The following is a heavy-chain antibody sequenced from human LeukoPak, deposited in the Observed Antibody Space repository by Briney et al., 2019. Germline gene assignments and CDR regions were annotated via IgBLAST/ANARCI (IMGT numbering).Heavy chain of an antibody. CDR2: VYYNGNT. J-gene: IGHJ5*02. D-gene: IGHD3/OR15-3a*01. CDR1: GGSISPYY. Sequence: SETLALTCTVSGGSISPYYWTWIGQPPGKGLEWIGYVYYNGNTNYNPSLKSRITISVDTSKNQFSLRLKSVTAADTAVYYCARGPLSSRTTWTWFDPWGQGTLVTVSS. V-gene: IGHV4-59*01. CDR3: ARGPLSSRTTWTWFDP.